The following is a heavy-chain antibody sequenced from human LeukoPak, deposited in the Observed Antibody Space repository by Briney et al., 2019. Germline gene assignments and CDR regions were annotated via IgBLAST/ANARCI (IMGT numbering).Heavy chain of an antibody. J-gene: IGHJ4*02. D-gene: IGHD3-22*01. Sequence: RWASVKVSCKASGYTFTSYGISWVRQAPGQGLEWMGWISGYNGNTKYAQKFQARVTLTTDTSTSTAYMELWSLRSDDTALYYCARGGYYYYESSGYYLIDNWGQGTLVTVSS. CDR1: GYTFTSYG. CDR3: ARGGYYYYESSGYYLIDN. V-gene: IGHV1-18*01. CDR2: ISGYNGNT.